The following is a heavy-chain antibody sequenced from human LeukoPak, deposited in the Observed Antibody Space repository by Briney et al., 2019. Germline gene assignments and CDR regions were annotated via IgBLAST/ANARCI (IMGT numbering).Heavy chain of an antibody. D-gene: IGHD5-12*01. CDR1: GFTFSSYG. V-gene: IGHV3-30*02. Sequence: PGGSLRHSCAASGFTFSSYGMHWVRQAPGKGLEWVAFIRYDGSNKYYADSVKGRFTISRDNSKNTLYLQMNSLRAEDTAVYYCAYGYSGYDYCFDYWGQGTLVTVSS. CDR2: IRYDGSNK. J-gene: IGHJ4*02. CDR3: AYGYSGYDYCFDY.